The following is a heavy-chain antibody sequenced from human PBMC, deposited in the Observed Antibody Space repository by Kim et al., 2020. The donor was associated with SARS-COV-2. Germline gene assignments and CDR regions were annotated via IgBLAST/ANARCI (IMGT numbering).Heavy chain of an antibody. CDR1: GGSISSGGYY. D-gene: IGHD5-12*01. J-gene: IGHJ3*02. V-gene: IGHV4-31*03. CDR2: IYYSGST. CDR3: ARGGTRLTDAFDI. Sequence: SETLSLTCTVSGGSISSGGYYWSWIRQHPGKGLEWIGYIYYSGSTYYNPSLKSRVTISVDTSKNQFSLKLSSVTAADTAVYYCARGGTRLTDAFDIWGQGTMVTVSS.